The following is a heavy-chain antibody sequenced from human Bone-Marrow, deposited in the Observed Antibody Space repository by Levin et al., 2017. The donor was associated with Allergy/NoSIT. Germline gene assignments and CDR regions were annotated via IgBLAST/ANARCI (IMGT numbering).Heavy chain of an antibody. CDR3: ATGPGGRRGVDY. D-gene: IGHD3-16*01. Sequence: GESLKISCKVSGYTLTALSIHWVRQAPGKGLEWMGGFDPEDGETVYAQNFQGRVTMTEDTSTDTAYMELSSLGSEDTAVYYCATGPGGRRGVDYWGQGTLVTVSS. CDR1: GYTLTALS. J-gene: IGHJ4*02. CDR2: FDPEDGET. V-gene: IGHV1-24*01.